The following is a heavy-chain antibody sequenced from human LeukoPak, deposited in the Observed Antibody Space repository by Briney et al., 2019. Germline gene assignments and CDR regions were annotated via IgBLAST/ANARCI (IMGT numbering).Heavy chain of an antibody. CDR1: GFTFSSDS. V-gene: IGHV3-48*04. J-gene: IGHJ4*02. CDR2: ISSRSSII. CDR3: ARRSGIAVAGAFDY. Sequence: GGSLRLSCAASGFTFSSDSMNWVRQAPGKGLEWISYISSRSSIIYNADSVKGRFTISRDNAKNSLYLQMNSLRAEDTAVYYCARRSGIAVAGAFDYWGQGTLVTVSS. D-gene: IGHD6-19*01.